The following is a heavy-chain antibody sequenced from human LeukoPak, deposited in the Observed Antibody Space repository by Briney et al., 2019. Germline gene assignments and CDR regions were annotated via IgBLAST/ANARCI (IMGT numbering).Heavy chain of an antibody. CDR1: GFTFSSYS. J-gene: IGHJ4*02. V-gene: IGHV3-21*01. Sequence: GGSLSLSCAASGFTFSSYSMNWVRQAPGKGLEWVSSISSSSSYIYYADSVKGRFTISRDNAKNSLYLQMNSLRAEDTAVYYCASTNVYYYDSSGLYYFDYWGQGTLVTVSS. D-gene: IGHD3-22*01. CDR2: ISSSSSYI. CDR3: ASTNVYYYDSSGLYYFDY.